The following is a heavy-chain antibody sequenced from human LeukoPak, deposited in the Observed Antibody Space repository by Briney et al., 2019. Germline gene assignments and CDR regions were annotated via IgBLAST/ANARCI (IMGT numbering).Heavy chain of an antibody. D-gene: IGHD6-19*01. Sequence: GGSLRLSCVASGFTVTSNYVTWVRQAPGKGLEWVSVIYTGGSPYYADSVKGRFAISRDISKNMLFLQMNSLRAEDTAVYYCVGTGPLSSNGWDFNYWGQGTLVTVSS. J-gene: IGHJ4*02. CDR3: VGTGPLSSNGWDFNY. CDR2: IYTGGSP. CDR1: GFTVTSNY. V-gene: IGHV3-53*01.